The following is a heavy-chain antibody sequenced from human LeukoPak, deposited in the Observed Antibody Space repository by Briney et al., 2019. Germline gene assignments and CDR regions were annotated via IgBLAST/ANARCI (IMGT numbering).Heavy chain of an antibody. CDR2: IIPIFGTA. CDR1: GGTFSSYA. Sequence: GSSVKVSCKPSGGTFSSYAISWVRQAPGQGLEWMGRIIPIFGTANYAQKFQGRVTITADKSTSTAYMELSSLRSEDTAVYYCARASLGYFDWFFDYWGQGTLVTVSS. CDR3: ARASLGYFDWFFDY. V-gene: IGHV1-69*06. D-gene: IGHD3-9*01. J-gene: IGHJ4*02.